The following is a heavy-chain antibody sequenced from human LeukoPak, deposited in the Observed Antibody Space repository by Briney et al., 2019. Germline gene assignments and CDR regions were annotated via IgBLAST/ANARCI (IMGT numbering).Heavy chain of an antibody. J-gene: IGHJ6*03. CDR2: ISSSSSYI. Sequence: GGSLRLSCAASGFTFSNYSMNWVRQAPGKGLEWVSSISSSSSYIYYADSVKGRFTISRDNAKNSLYLQMNSLRAEDTAVYYCARGPYDFWSGPHYYMDVWGKGTTVTVSS. D-gene: IGHD3-3*01. CDR1: GFTFSNYS. CDR3: ARGPYDFWSGPHYYMDV. V-gene: IGHV3-21*01.